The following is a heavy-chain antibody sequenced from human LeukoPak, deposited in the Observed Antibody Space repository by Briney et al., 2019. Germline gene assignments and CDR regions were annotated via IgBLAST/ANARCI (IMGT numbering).Heavy chain of an antibody. V-gene: IGHV3-30-3*01. CDR2: ISYDGSNK. D-gene: IGHD2-2*01. CDR1: GFTFSSYA. Sequence: GSLRLSCAASGFTFSSYAMHWVRQAPGKGLEWVAVISYDGSNKYYADSVKGRFTISRDNSKNTLYLQMNSLRAEDTAVYYCARDRVGDGMDVWGQGTTVTVSS. CDR3: ARDRVGDGMDV. J-gene: IGHJ6*02.